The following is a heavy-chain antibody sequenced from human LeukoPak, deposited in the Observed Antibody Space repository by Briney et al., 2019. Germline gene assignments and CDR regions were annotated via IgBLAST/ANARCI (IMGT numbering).Heavy chain of an antibody. D-gene: IGHD4-23*01. CDR1: GGSISSYY. V-gene: IGHV4-59*01. Sequence: KPSETLSLTCTVSGGSISSYYWSWIRQPPGKGLEWIGYIYYSGSTNYNPSLKSRVTISVDTSKNQFSLKLSSVTAADTAVYYGARSKGKVVTFDYWGQGTLVTVSS. J-gene: IGHJ4*02. CDR3: ARSKGKVVTFDY. CDR2: IYYSGST.